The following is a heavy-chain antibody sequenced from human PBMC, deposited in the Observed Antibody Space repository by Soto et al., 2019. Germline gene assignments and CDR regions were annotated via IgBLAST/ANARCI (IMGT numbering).Heavy chain of an antibody. CDR1: GGTFSSYA. J-gene: IGHJ6*02. D-gene: IGHD3-16*01. CDR3: AITQQRHYYYGMDV. CDR2: IIPIFGTP. Sequence: QVQLVQSGAEVKKPGSSVKVSCEASGGTFSSYAISWVRQAPGQGLEWMGGIIPIFGTPDYAQKFQGRVTITADESTSTAYMELSSLRSEDTAVYYCAITQQRHYYYGMDVWGQGTTVTVAS. V-gene: IGHV1-69*12.